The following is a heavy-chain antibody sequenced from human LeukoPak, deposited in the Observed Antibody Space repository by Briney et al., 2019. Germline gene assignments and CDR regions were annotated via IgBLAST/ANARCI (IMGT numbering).Heavy chain of an antibody. D-gene: IGHD3-22*01. V-gene: IGHV3-23*01. J-gene: IGHJ4*02. CDR2: ISGTGIRT. Sequence: GGSLRLSCAASGFTFSSYAMSWVRQAPGRGLEWVSSISGTGIRTYYADSVRGRFTISRDNSKNTLYLQMNSLRVEGTAVYYCAKVYSSGYSWGQGILVTVSS. CDR3: AKVYSSGYS. CDR1: GFTFSSYA.